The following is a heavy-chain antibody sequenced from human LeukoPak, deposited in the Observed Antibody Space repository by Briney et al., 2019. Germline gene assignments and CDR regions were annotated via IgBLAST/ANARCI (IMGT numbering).Heavy chain of an antibody. D-gene: IGHD2-15*01. V-gene: IGHV1-18*01. CDR3: ARDCSGSSCYWNH. J-gene: IGHJ4*02. CDR1: GYTFSGDG. CDR2: ISASIGNT. Sequence: ASPKVSCKASGYTFSGDGISSVREAPGPRLWCLGYISASIGNTNYAQKVQCRITMTTDTSTSTAYIEMRSLRSDDTAVYYCARDCSGSSCYWNHWGQGTLVTVSS.